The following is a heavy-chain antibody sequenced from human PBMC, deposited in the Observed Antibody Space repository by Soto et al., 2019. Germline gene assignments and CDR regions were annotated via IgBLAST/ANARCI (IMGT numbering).Heavy chain of an antibody. CDR1: GFTFSGYG. CDR3: AKGSGSSWLLFDY. D-gene: IGHD6-13*01. Sequence: QVQLVESGGGVVQPGRSLRLSCAASGFTFSGYGMHWVRQASGKGLEWVAVISYDGSNEYYADSVKGRFTISRDNPKNMLFLHMNSLRAEDTAVYYCAKGSGSSWLLFDYWGQGTLVTVSS. V-gene: IGHV3-30*18. CDR2: ISYDGSNE. J-gene: IGHJ4*02.